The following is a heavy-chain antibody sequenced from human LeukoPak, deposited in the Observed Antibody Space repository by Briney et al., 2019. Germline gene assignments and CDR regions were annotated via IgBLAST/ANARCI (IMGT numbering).Heavy chain of an antibody. J-gene: IGHJ3*02. D-gene: IGHD1-26*01. V-gene: IGHV4-39*01. CDR2: IYYSGST. Sequence: PSETLSLTCTVSGGSISSNKYYWGWIRHPPGKGLEWIGSIYYSGSTYYNPSLKSRVTISVDTSKNQFSLKLSSVTAADTAVFYCATPYSGGYHGLDIWGQGTMVTVSS. CDR3: ATPYSGGYHGLDI. CDR1: GGSISSNKYY.